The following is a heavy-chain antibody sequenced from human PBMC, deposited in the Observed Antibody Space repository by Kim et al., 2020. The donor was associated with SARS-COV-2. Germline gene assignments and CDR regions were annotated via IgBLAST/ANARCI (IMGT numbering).Heavy chain of an antibody. D-gene: IGHD6-19*01. Sequence: SETLSLTCAVYGGSFSGYYWSWIRQPPGKGLEWIGEINHSGSTNYNPSLKSRVTISVDTSKNQFSLKLSSVTAADTAVYYCARGPPGAVAGTDPDYWGQGTLVTVSS. V-gene: IGHV4-34*01. J-gene: IGHJ4*02. CDR3: ARGPPGAVAGTDPDY. CDR2: INHSGST. CDR1: GGSFSGYY.